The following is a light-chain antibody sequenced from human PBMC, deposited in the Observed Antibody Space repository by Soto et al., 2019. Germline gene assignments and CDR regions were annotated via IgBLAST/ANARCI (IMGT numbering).Light chain of an antibody. CDR2: DAS. V-gene: IGKV3-11*01. J-gene: IGKJ1*01. Sequence: DIVLTQSPATLSLSPGERATLSCRASQLVSSYLAWYQHKPGQAPRLLIYDASDRATGIPARFSGSGSGTDFTLTISSLEPEYFAVYYCQQRSNWPPAFGQGTKVEIK. CDR1: QLVSSY. CDR3: QQRSNWPPA.